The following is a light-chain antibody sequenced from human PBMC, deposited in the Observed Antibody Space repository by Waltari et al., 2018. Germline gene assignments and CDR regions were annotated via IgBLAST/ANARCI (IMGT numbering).Light chain of an antibody. Sequence: DIQMTQSPSTLSASVGDTVTNTCRASQSISNWLAWYQQKPGKAPNLLIYKASNLKSGVPSRFSGSGSGTEFTLTINSLQPGDFATYYCQQYNTYSSFGQGTKLEIK. V-gene: IGKV1-5*03. CDR2: KAS. CDR1: QSISNW. J-gene: IGKJ2*01. CDR3: QQYNTYSS.